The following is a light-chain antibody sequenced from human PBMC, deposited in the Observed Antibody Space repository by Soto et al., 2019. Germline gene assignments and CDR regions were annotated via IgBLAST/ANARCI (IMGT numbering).Light chain of an antibody. CDR1: QSVSSY. V-gene: IGKV3-20*01. Sequence: EIVLTQSPATLSLSPGERAILSCRASQSVSSYLAWYQQKPGQAPRLLIYGASTRATGIPARFSGSGSGTEFTLTISRLEPEDFAVYYCQQYGSSPLTFGGGTKVDIK. CDR3: QQYGSSPLT. J-gene: IGKJ4*01. CDR2: GAS.